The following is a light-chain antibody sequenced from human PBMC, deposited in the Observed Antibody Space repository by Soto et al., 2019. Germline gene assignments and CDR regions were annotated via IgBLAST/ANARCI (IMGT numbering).Light chain of an antibody. J-gene: IGLJ1*01. V-gene: IGLV2-14*01. Sequence: QSLLGQPAAVSGAPGHSITISCTGTSSDVGRYNHVCWYQHHPGKTPKLIISEVSNRPSGVSNRFSGSKSGYTASLTISGLQAEDEADYYCNSHTSGDFRVFGTGTKVTVL. CDR1: SSDVGRYNH. CDR3: NSHTSGDFRV. CDR2: EVS.